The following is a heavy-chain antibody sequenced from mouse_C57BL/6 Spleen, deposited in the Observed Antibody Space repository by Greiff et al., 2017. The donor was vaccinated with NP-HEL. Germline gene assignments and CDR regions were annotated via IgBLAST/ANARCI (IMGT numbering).Heavy chain of an antibody. CDR2: ISYDGSN. V-gene: IGHV3-6*01. CDR1: GYSITSGYY. D-gene: IGHD2-2*01. CDR3: ARGGGGYPYYFDY. Sequence: EVQLVESGPGLVKPSQSLSLTCSVTGYSITSGYYWNWIRQFPGNKLEWMGYISYDGSNNYNPSLKNRISITRDTSKNQFFLKLNSVTTEDTATYYCARGGGGYPYYFDYWGQGTTLTVSS. J-gene: IGHJ2*01.